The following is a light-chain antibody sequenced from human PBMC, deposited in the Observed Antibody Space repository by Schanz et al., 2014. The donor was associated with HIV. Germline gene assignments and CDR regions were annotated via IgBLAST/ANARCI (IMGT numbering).Light chain of an antibody. J-gene: IGLJ2*01. V-gene: IGLV2-18*02. CDR2: EVS. CDR1: SSDIGTYNR. Sequence: QSALTQPPSVSGSPGQSVTISCTGTSSDIGTYNRVSWYQQSPGTAPKLLIYEVSDRPSGIPDRFSGSKSGNTASLTISGLQAEDEADYYCCSYAGSYTFGVFGGGTKLTVL. CDR3: CSYAGSYTFGV.